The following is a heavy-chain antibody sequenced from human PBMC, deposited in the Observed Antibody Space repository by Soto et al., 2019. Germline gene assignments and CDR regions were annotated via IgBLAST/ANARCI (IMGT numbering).Heavy chain of an antibody. V-gene: IGHV3-33*01. CDR1: GFTFSSYG. CDR2: ILYDGRNE. J-gene: IGHJ4*02. D-gene: IGHD2-21*02. Sequence: PXGSLKLSCVASGFTFSSYGMHWVRQAPGKGLDWVAFILYDGRNENYTDSVKGRFSISRDNSKNTLFLQMNSLRVDDTAVYYCARGTATDGLDYWGQGTLVTVSS. CDR3: ARGTATDGLDY.